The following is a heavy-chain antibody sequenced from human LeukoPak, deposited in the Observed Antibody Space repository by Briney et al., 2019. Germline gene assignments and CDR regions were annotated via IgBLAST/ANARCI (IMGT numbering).Heavy chain of an antibody. D-gene: IGHD3-10*01. Sequence: GGSLRLSCEASGYTFSTYSINWVRQAPGKGLEWVSSISSSSSYIYYADSVKGRFTISRDKAKNSLFLQMSSLRAEDTAVYYCARDAMVRGVLIDYWGQGTLVTVSA. CDR3: ARDAMVRGVLIDY. CDR2: ISSSSSYI. CDR1: GYTFSTYS. J-gene: IGHJ4*02. V-gene: IGHV3-21*01.